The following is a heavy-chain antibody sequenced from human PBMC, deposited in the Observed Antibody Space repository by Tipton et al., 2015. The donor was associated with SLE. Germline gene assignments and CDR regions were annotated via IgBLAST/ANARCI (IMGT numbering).Heavy chain of an antibody. D-gene: IGHD3/OR15-3a*01. V-gene: IGHV3-23*05. CDR3: AKGREWTEYGSNALDY. Sequence: SLRLSCEASGFTFSNSAMSWVRQAPGKGLEWVSSIYKGGSRYYAGSVKGRFTITRDNSKNTLYLQMDGLSAEDSAVYFCAKGREWTEYGSNALDYWGQGTLVNVSS. CDR1: GFTFSNSA. J-gene: IGHJ4*02. CDR2: IYKGGSR.